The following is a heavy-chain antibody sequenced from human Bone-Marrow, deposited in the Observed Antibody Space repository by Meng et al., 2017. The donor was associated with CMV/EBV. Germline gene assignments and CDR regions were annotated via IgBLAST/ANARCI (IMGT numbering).Heavy chain of an antibody. J-gene: IGHJ6*02. D-gene: IGHD3-10*01. CDR1: GYTFTGYY. V-gene: IGHV1-2*02. CDR3: ASSSLLWFGESPHYYYGMDV. Sequence: ASVKVSCKASGYTFTGYYMHWVRQAPGQGLEWMGWINPNSGGTNYAQKFQGRVTITTDESTSTAYMELSSLRSEDTAVYYCASSSLLWFGESPHYYYGMDVWGQGTTVTVSS. CDR2: INPNSGGT.